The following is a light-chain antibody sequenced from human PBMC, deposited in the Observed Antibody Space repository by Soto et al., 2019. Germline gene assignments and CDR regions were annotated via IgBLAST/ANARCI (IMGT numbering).Light chain of an antibody. CDR2: SAS. V-gene: IGKV3-11*01. CDR1: QSVSNN. Sequence: IVLTQSPGTLSLSPGERATLSCRASQSVSNNLAWYQQKPGQTPRLLIYSASTRATGIPARFSGSGSGTDFTLTISSLEPEDFAVYYCQQRSNWRITFGQGTRLEIK. J-gene: IGKJ5*01. CDR3: QQRSNWRIT.